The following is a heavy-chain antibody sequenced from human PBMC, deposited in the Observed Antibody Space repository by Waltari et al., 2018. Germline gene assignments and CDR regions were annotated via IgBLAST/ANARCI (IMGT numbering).Heavy chain of an antibody. CDR1: ELSSFC. V-gene: IGHV3-74*01. Sequence: EVQLVESGGALVHPGGSLRLSCTVSELSSFCLDCIRQAPVQGLVWARRVKNDGTMITYADTVRGRFTVSRDSAKKTFYVQMNSLRGEDTAVYYCSTNPPGNWGQVTLVTVSS. J-gene: IGHJ4*02. CDR3: STNPPGN. CDR2: VKNDGTMI.